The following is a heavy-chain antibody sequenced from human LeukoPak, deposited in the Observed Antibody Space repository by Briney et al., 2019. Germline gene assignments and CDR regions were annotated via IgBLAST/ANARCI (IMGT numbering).Heavy chain of an antibody. D-gene: IGHD4-11*01. CDR2: IYTSGST. J-gene: IGHJ6*03. CDR1: GDSISSGNY. CDR3: ARDADYSNPNYYYYMDV. V-gene: IGHV4-61*02. Sequence: SETLSLACTVSGDSISSGNYWGWIRQPAGKGLEWIGRIYTSGSTNYNPSLKSRVTISVDTSKNQFSLKLNSVTAADTAVYYCARDADYSNPNYYYYMDVWGKGTTVTVSS.